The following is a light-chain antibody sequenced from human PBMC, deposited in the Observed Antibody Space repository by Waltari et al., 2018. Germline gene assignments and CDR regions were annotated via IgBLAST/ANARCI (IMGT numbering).Light chain of an antibody. Sequence: QSALTQPASVSGSPGQSITILCTGTSRASGSYNLAPWDQQYPGKAPKLIIYEGSKRPSGVSNRFSGSKSGNTASLTISGLQAEDEADYYCCSYAGSTSWVFGGGTKLTVL. V-gene: IGLV2-23*01. CDR3: CSYAGSTSWV. CDR1: SRASGSYNL. CDR2: EGS. J-gene: IGLJ3*02.